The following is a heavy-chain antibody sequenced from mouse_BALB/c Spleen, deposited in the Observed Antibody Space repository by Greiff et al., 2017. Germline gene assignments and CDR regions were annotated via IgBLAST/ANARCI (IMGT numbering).Heavy chain of an antibody. CDR3: ARRYGKRDAMDY. CDR1: GYAFTNYL. CDR2: INPGSGGT. Sequence: QVQLQQSGAELVRPGTSVKVSCKASGYAFTNYLIEWVKQRPGQGLEWIGVINPGSGGTNYNEKFKGKATLTADKSSSTAYMQLSSLTSDDSAVYFCARRYGKRDAMDYWGQGTSVTVSS. D-gene: IGHD2-10*02. J-gene: IGHJ4*01. V-gene: IGHV1-54*03.